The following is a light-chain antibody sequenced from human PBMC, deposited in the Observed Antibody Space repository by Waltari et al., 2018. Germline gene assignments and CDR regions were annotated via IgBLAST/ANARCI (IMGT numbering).Light chain of an antibody. Sequence: DVVMTQSPLSLPVTLGQPASISCRSSQSLVHSYGNTYLNWSHQRPGQSPRRLIYKVSNRDSGVPDRFSGSGSDTDFTLKISGVEAEDVGVYYCMQGTYWPYTFGQGTTLEIK. CDR1: QSLVHSYGNTY. CDR2: KVS. CDR3: MQGTYWPYT. V-gene: IGKV2-30*02. J-gene: IGKJ2*01.